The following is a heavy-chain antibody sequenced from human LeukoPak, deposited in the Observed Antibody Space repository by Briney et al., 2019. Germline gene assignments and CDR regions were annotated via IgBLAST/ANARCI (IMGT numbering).Heavy chain of an antibody. D-gene: IGHD5-24*01. CDR3: ARQERRDASPKGAFDI. V-gene: IGHV4-34*01. Sequence: PSETLSLTCAVYGGSFSGYYWSWIRQPPGKGLEWIGEINHSGSTYYNPSLRSRVAISVDTSKNQFSLKLTSVTAADTAVYSCARQERRDASPKGAFDIWGQGTMVTVSS. CDR2: INHSGST. J-gene: IGHJ3*02. CDR1: GGSFSGYY.